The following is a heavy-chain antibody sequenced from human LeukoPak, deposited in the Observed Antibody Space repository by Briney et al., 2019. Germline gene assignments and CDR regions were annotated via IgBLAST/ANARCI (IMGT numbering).Heavy chain of an antibody. Sequence: GGSLRLSCAASGFTFGSYAMSWVRQAPGKGLEWVSAISGSGGSTYYADSVKGRFTISRDSSKNTLYLQMNSLRAEDTAVYYCAKDLANYYDSRRSRGYFDYWGQGTLVTVSS. CDR3: AKDLANYYDSRRSRGYFDY. CDR1: GFTFGSYA. J-gene: IGHJ4*02. D-gene: IGHD3-22*01. V-gene: IGHV3-23*01. CDR2: ISGSGGST.